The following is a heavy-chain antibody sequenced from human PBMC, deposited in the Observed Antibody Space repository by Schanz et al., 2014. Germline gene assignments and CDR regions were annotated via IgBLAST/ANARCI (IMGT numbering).Heavy chain of an antibody. CDR3: TREQIMAAAGLVDY. D-gene: IGHD6-13*01. V-gene: IGHV3-11*05. Sequence: VRLVESGGGLVQPGGSLRLSCAASGFTFSDYYMSWIRQAPGKGLEWVSYISGTTTYTNYADSVKGRFTISRDNAKNSLYLQMSSLRADDTAVYYCTREQIMAAAGLVDYWGHGTLVTVSS. CDR1: GFTFSDYY. CDR2: ISGTTTYT. J-gene: IGHJ4*01.